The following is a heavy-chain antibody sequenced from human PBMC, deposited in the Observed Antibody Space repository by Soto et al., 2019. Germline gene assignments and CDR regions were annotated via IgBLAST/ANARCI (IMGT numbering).Heavy chain of an antibody. D-gene: IGHD3-3*01. V-gene: IGHV4-39*01. CDR1: GGSISSSSYY. Sequence: SETLSLTCTVSGGSISSSSYYWGWIRQPPGKGLEWIGSIYYSGSTYYNPSLKSRVTISVDTSKNQFSLKLSSVTAADTAVYYCARPYDFWSGSHYYYMDVWGKGTTVTVSS. CDR2: IYYSGST. J-gene: IGHJ6*03. CDR3: ARPYDFWSGSHYYYMDV.